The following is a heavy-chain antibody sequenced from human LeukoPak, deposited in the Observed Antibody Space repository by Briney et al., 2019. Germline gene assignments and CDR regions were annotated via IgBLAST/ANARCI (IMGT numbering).Heavy chain of an antibody. D-gene: IGHD1-1*01. J-gene: IGHJ4*02. CDR3: SRVTTNGCFDN. CDR1: GFTFSSFW. Sequence: GGSLRLSCAVSGFTFSSFWMGWVRQAPGKGLEWVASIKFDESEKRYVDSVKGRFTISRDNAENSLYLQMNSLRGEDTAVYFCSRVTTNGCFDNWGQGSLVTVSS. CDR2: IKFDESEK. V-gene: IGHV3-7*04.